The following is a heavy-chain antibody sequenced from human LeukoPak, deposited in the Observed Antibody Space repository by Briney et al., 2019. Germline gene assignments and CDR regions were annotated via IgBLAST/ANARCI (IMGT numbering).Heavy chain of an antibody. Sequence: PGWSLTLACPTTGLIFSDYRMSWIRQDRGKCLVWLSFLSTSSNTTYYPDFVKGRFTVSRENAKNSLYLQMNSLTGEDTAAYYCARVAAHSYGYFSDYWGQGILVIVSS. D-gene: IGHD3-22*01. J-gene: IGHJ4*02. V-gene: IGHV3-11*04. CDR1: GLIFSDYR. CDR2: LSTSSNTT. CDR3: ARVAAHSYGYFSDY.